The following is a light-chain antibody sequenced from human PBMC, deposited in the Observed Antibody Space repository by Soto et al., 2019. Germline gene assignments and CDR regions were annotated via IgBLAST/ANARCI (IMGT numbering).Light chain of an antibody. V-gene: IGLV2-8*01. J-gene: IGLJ3*02. CDR3: ASYAGSKGVL. CDR1: GSDVGNYYY. Sequence: QSALTQPPSASGSPGQSVTISCTGTGSDVGNYYYVSWYQQHPGKAPKLMIYEVNKRPSGVPDRFSGSKSGNTASLTVSGLQAEDEADYYCASYAGSKGVLFGGGTKLTVL. CDR2: EVN.